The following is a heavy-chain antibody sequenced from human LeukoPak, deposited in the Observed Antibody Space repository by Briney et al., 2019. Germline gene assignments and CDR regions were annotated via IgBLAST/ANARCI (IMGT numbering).Heavy chain of an antibody. CDR2: ISWDGGST. D-gene: IGHD3-10*01. CDR3: AKDIGSEAFQH. Sequence: PGGSLRLSCAASGVTFDDYTMHWVRQAPGKGLEWVSLISWDGGSTYYADSVKGRFTISRDNSKNSLYLQMNSLRTEDTALYYCAKDIGSEAFQHWGQGTLVTVSS. CDR1: GVTFDDYT. V-gene: IGHV3-43*01. J-gene: IGHJ1*01.